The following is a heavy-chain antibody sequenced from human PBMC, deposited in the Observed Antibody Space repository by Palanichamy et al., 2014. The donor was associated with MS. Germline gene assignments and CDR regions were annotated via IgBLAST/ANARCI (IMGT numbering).Heavy chain of an antibody. CDR3: ARDRGLRFFDP. D-gene: IGHD3-10*01. Sequence: EVQLVETGGGLIQPGGPVRLSCAASGFSVSSNYMSWVRQAPGKRLEWVSVLYSGGSAYYADSVKGRFTISRDNSKNILYLQMNSLRAEDTAVYYCARDRGLRFFDPWGQGTLVTVSS. J-gene: IGHJ5*02. CDR2: LYSGGSA. CDR1: GFSVSSNY. V-gene: IGHV3-53*02.